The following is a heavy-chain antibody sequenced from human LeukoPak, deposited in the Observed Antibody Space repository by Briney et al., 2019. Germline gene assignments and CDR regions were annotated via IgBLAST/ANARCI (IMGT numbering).Heavy chain of an antibody. J-gene: IGHJ2*01. CDR2: IIPIFGTA. CDR1: GGTFSSYA. D-gene: IGHD6-13*01. V-gene: IGHV1-69*13. Sequence: SVKVSCKTSGGTFSSYAISWVRQAPGQGPEWMGGIIPIFGTANYAQNFQGRATITADESTSTAYMELNNLGSEDTAVYYCARGYSSSWYYWYFDLWGRGTLVTVSS. CDR3: ARGYSSSWYYWYFDL.